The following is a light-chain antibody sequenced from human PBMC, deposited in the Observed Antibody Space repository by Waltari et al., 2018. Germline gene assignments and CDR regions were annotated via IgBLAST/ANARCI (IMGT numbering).Light chain of an antibody. CDR1: QGISNS. J-gene: IGKJ5*01. CDR3: QQYNSAPIT. CDR2: TAS. Sequence: DIQMTQSPSSLSTSVGDRVTITCRASQGISNSLAWYQQKPGKIPKILIYTASTLQSGVPSRFSGSGSGTDFTLTISSLQPEDVATYYCQQYNSAPITFGPGTRLEIE. V-gene: IGKV1-27*01.